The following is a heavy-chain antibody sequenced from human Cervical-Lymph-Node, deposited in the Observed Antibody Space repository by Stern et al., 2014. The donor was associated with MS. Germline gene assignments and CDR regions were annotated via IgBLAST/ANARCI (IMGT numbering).Heavy chain of an antibody. J-gene: IGHJ3*02. D-gene: IGHD3-10*01. CDR2: INSDGSST. V-gene: IGHV3-74*01. CDR1: GFTFSSYW. Sequence: VQLVESGGGLVQPGGSLRLSCAASGFTFSSYWMHWVRQAPGKGLVWVSRINSDGSSTSYADSVKGRFTIPRDNAKNTLYLQMNSLRAEDTAVYYCAREDTMVRGVFNYDVFDIWGQGTMVTVSS. CDR3: AREDTMVRGVFNYDVFDI.